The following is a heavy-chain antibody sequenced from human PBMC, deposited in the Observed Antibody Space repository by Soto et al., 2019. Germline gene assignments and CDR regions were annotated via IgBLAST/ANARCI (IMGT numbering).Heavy chain of an antibody. CDR2: IIPIFGTA. J-gene: IGHJ5*02. V-gene: IGHV1-69*06. CDR3: ARVFVVVPAASYGWFDP. Sequence: GASVKVSCKASGGTFSSYAISWVRQAPGQGLEWMGGIIPIFGTANYAQKFQGRVTITADKSTSTAYMELSSRRSEDTVVYYCARVFVVVPAASYGWFDPWGQGTLVTVSS. D-gene: IGHD2-2*01. CDR1: GGTFSSYA.